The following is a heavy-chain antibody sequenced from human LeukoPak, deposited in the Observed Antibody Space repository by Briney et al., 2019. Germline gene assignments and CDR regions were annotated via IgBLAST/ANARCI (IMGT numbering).Heavy chain of an antibody. V-gene: IGHV3-7*01. Sequence: GGSLRLSCAASGFTISNSWMSWVRQAPGKGLEWVANIKQDGSEKYYVDSVKGRFTISRDNAKNSLYLQMNSLRAEDTAVYYCAREAKVGATRVIDYWGQGTLVTVSS. J-gene: IGHJ4*02. D-gene: IGHD1-26*01. CDR1: GFTISNSW. CDR3: AREAKVGATRVIDY. CDR2: IKQDGSEK.